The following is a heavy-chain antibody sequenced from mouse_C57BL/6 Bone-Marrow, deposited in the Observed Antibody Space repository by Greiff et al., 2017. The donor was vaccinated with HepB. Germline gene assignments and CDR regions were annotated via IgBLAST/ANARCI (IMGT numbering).Heavy chain of an antibody. J-gene: IGHJ2*01. CDR3: ARDTLLRSNSMDY. CDR1: GFTFSDYG. D-gene: IGHD1-2*01. Sequence: DVKLVESGGGLVKPGGSLKLSCAASGFTFSDYGMHWVRQAPEKGLEWVAYISSGSSTIYYADKVKGRFTISGDNTKNTLYLQMTSLRSEDTALCYCARDTLLRSNSMDYWGQGTTLTVSS. CDR2: ISSGSSTI. V-gene: IGHV5-17*01.